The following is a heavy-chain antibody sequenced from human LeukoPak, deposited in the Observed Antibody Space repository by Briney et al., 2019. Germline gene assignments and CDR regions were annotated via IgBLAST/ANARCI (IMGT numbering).Heavy chain of an antibody. CDR2: ISSSAGRA. D-gene: IGHD6-19*01. CDR1: GFTFSRYA. V-gene: IGHV3-23*01. J-gene: IGHJ4*02. CDR3: TRVRGDDKYSSGWYLDY. Sequence: GGSLRLSCAASGFTFSRYAMSWVRQAPGKGLEWVSSISSSAGRAYYADSVKGRFTISRDNSKNTLYLQMNSLRAEDTAVYYCTRVRGDDKYSSGWYLDYWGQGTLVTVSS.